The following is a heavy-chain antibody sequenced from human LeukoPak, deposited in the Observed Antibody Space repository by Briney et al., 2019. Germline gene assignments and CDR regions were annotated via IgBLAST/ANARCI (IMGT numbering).Heavy chain of an antibody. CDR1: GGSFNAYY. Sequence: SETLSLTCTVSGGSFNAYYWSWIRQPPGRGLEWIGYIYYIGITNYNPSLKSRVIISVDTSKNQFSLQLSSLTAADTAVYYCARHNACGGDCYPGSVDYGMDVWGQGTTVTVSS. CDR3: ARHNACGGDCYPGSVDYGMDV. D-gene: IGHD2-21*02. V-gene: IGHV4-59*01. J-gene: IGHJ6*02. CDR2: IYYIGIT.